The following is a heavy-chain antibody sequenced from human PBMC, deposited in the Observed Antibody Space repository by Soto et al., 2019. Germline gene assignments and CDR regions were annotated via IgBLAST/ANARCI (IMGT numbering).Heavy chain of an antibody. V-gene: IGHV1-69*08. J-gene: IGHJ4*02. CDR2: IIPILGIA. Sequence: QVQLVQSGAEVKNPGSSVKVSCKASGGTFSSYTISWVRQAPGQGLEWMGRIIPILGIANYAQKFQGRVTITADKSTSTAYMELSSLRSEDTAVYYCAREGLGQLGPIDYWGQGTLVTVSS. CDR3: AREGLGQLGPIDY. CDR1: GGTFSSYT. D-gene: IGHD3-10*01.